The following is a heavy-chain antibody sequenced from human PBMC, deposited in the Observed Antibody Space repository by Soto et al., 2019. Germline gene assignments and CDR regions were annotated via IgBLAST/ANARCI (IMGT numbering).Heavy chain of an antibody. CDR3: ARGRYCLTGRCFPNWFDS. V-gene: IGHV4-30-4*01. CDR1: GDSISTVDYF. CDR2: IYKSTTT. Sequence: SSETLSLTCSVSGDSISTVDYFWAWIRQPSGQALEYIGYIYKSTTTYYNPSFGSRVAISLDTSKSQFSLTVTSVTAADTAVYFCARGRYCLTGRCFPNWFDSWGQGTLVTVSS. D-gene: IGHD2-15*01. J-gene: IGHJ5*01.